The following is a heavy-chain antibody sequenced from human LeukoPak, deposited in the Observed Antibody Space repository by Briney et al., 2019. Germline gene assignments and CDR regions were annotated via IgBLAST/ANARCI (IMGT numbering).Heavy chain of an antibody. CDR2: IYYSGST. V-gene: IGHV4-59*01. Sequence: PSETLSLTCTVSGGSISSYYWSWIRQPPGKGLEWIGHIYYSGSTNYNPSLKSRVTISVDTSKNQFSLKLSSVTAADTAVYYCARGAYNYDFWSGYYSWGQGTLVTVSS. CDR3: ARGAYNYDFWSGYYS. J-gene: IGHJ4*02. CDR1: GGSISSYY. D-gene: IGHD3-3*01.